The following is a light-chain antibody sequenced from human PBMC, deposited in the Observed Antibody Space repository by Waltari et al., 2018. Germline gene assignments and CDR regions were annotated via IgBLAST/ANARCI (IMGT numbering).Light chain of an antibody. CDR3: QQHGTLPAT. J-gene: IGKJ1*01. CDR2: RAS. CDR1: QSVGSSS. V-gene: IGKV3-20*01. Sequence: EIVLTRSPGTASLSPGERVTLSCRASQSVGSSSLAWYQQKPGQAPRLVIYRASRRATGIPDRFSGSGSGTDFSLTSSRLEPEDFAVYYCQQHGTLPATFGQGTKVEIK.